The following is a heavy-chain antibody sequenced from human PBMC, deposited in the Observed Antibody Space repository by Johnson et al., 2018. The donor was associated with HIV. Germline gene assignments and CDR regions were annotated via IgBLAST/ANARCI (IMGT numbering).Heavy chain of an antibody. CDR1: GFTFDDYA. CDR2: ISWNSGSI. V-gene: IGHV3-9*01. J-gene: IGHJ3*02. Sequence: DVQVVESGGGLVQPGRSLRLSCAASGFTFDDYAMHWVRQAPGKGLEWVSGISWNSGSIGYADSVKGRFTISRDNAKNSLYLQMNSLRAEDTAVYYCARETRGSIWFDAFDIWGQGTMVTVSS. CDR3: ARETRGSIWFDAFDI. D-gene: IGHD6-13*01.